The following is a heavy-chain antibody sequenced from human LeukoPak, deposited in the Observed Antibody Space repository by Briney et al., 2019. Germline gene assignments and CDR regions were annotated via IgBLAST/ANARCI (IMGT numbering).Heavy chain of an antibody. CDR1: GFTVSSNY. J-gene: IGHJ6*03. Sequence: GGSLRLSCAASGFTVSSNYMSWVRQAPGKGLERVSVIYSGGSTYYADSVKGRFTISRDNFKNTLYLQMNSLRAEDTAVYYCARSITMVRGVTFSNYMDVWGKGTTVTISS. CDR2: IYSGGST. D-gene: IGHD3-10*01. V-gene: IGHV3-53*01. CDR3: ARSITMVRGVTFSNYMDV.